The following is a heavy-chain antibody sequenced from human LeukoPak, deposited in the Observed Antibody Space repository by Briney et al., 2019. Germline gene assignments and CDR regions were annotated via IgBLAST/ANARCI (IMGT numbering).Heavy chain of an antibody. CDR1: GFTFSSYA. CDR3: AEDTHTYCGGDCQGVFSVPDYYMDV. Sequence: PGGSLRLSCAASGFTFSSYAMSWVRQAPGKGLEWVSAICGSGGSTYYADSVKGRFTISRDNSKNTLYLQMNSLRAEDTAVYYCAEDTHTYCGGDCQGVFSVPDYYMDVWGKGTTVTVSS. CDR2: ICGSGGST. D-gene: IGHD2-21*01. J-gene: IGHJ6*03. V-gene: IGHV3-23*01.